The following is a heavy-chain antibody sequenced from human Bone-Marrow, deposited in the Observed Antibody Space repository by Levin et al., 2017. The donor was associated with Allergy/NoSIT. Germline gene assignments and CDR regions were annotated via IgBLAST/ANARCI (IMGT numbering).Heavy chain of an antibody. V-gene: IGHV3-48*01. CDR2: ISSSSSTI. CDR1: GFTFSSYS. D-gene: IGHD3-22*01. J-gene: IGHJ6*02. Sequence: GESLKISCAASGFTFSSYSMNWVRQAPGKGLEWVSYISSSSSTIYYADSVKGRFTISRDNAKNSLYLQMNSLRAEDTAVYYCARAFSSYYDSSGSGYYYYGMDVWGQGTTVTVSS. CDR3: ARAFSSYYDSSGSGYYYYGMDV.